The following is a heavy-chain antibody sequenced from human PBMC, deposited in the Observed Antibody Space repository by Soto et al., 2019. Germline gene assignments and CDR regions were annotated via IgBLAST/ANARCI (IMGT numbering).Heavy chain of an antibody. CDR3: ARERIAARPDWYFDL. J-gene: IGHJ2*01. Sequence: QVQLVQSGARVKKPGSSVKVSCKASGGTFSSYAISWVRQAPGQGLEWMGGIIPIFDTANYAQKFQGRVTITADESTSTAYMELSSLRSEDTAVYYCARERIAARPDWYFDLWGRGTLVTVSS. CDR2: IIPIFDTA. CDR1: GGTFSSYA. V-gene: IGHV1-69*12. D-gene: IGHD6-6*01.